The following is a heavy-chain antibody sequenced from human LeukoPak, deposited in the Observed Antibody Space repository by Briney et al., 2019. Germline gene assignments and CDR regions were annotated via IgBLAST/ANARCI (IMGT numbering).Heavy chain of an antibody. CDR1: GYTLTDYY. CDR2: INPNSGGT. J-gene: IGHJ4*02. V-gene: IGHV1-2*06. Sequence: ASVKVSCKASGYTLTDYYMHWVRQAPGQGLEWMGRINPNSGGTNYAQKFQGRVTMTRDTSISTAYMELSRLRSDDTAVYYCARVSGVAGTELDYWGQGTLVTVSS. D-gene: IGHD6-19*01. CDR3: ARVSGVAGTELDY.